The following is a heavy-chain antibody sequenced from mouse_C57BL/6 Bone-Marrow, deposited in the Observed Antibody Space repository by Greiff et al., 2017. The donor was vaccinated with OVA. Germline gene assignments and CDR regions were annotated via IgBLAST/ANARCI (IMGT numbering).Heavy chain of an antibody. CDR1: GYTFTSYW. Sequence: QVQLQQPGAELVMPGASVKLSCKASGYTFTSYWMHWVKQRPGQGLEWIGEIDPSDSYTNYNQKFKGKSTLTVDKSSSTAYMQLSSLTSEDSAVYYCASSCYINAWFAYWGQGTLVTVSA. CDR3: ASSCYINAWFAY. D-gene: IGHD2-5*01. J-gene: IGHJ3*01. V-gene: IGHV1-69*01. CDR2: IDPSDSYT.